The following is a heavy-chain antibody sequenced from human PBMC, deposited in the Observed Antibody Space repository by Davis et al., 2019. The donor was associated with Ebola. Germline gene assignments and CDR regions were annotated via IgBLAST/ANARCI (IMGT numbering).Heavy chain of an antibody. V-gene: IGHV3-30-3*01. Sequence: GESLKISCAASGFTFSSYAMHWVRQAPGKGLEWVAVISYDGSNKYYADSVKGRFTISRDNSKNTLYLQMNSLRAEDTAVYYCARQYSTVWYHFDYFDYWGQGIPVTVSS. J-gene: IGHJ4*02. CDR2: ISYDGSNK. CDR3: ARQYSTVWYHFDYFDY. D-gene: IGHD6-19*01. CDR1: GFTFSSYA.